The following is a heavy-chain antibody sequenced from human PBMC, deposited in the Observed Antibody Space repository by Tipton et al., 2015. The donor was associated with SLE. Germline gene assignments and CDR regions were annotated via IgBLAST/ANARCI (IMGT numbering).Heavy chain of an antibody. J-gene: IGHJ4*02. Sequence: TLSLTCTVSGGSISSGSYYWSWIRQPPGKGLEWIGYIYLTGSTNYNPSLKGRVTISVDMSKNQFSLKLTSVTAADTAVYYCARGGGSPSYWGQGTLVTVSS. D-gene: IGHD2-15*01. V-gene: IGHV4-61*01. CDR1: GGSISSGSYY. CDR2: IYLTGST. CDR3: ARGGGSPSY.